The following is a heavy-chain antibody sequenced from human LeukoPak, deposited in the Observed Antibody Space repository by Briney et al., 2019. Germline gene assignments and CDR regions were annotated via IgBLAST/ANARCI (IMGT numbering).Heavy chain of an antibody. V-gene: IGHV3-23*01. D-gene: IGHD3-10*01. CDR1: GFTYSSYA. CDR2: ISGSGGNT. CDR3: AKGGRGSGSYNYFDK. J-gene: IGHJ4*02. Sequence: GGSLRLSCAATGFTYSSYAMNWVRQAPGKRLEWVSGISGSGGNTYYADSVKGRFTISRDNSKNMLYLEMNSLRTEVTAVYYCAKGGRGSGSYNYFDKWGQGTLVTVSS.